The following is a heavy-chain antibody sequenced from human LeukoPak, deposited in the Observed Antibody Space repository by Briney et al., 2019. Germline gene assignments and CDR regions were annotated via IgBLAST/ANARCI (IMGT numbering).Heavy chain of an antibody. Sequence: GGSLRLSCAASGFTFSSYWMHWVRQAPGKGLVWVSRINSDGSSTSYADSVKSRFTISRDNAKNTLYLQMNSLRAEDTAVYYCARETTYYPFDYWGQGTLVTVSS. D-gene: IGHD1-26*01. J-gene: IGHJ4*02. CDR2: INSDGSST. CDR1: GFTFSSYW. CDR3: ARETTYYPFDY. V-gene: IGHV3-74*01.